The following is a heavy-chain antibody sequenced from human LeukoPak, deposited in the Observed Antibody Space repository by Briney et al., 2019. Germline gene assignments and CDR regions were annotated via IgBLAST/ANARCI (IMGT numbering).Heavy chain of an antibody. Sequence: EASVKVSCKASGYTFTSYGISWVRQAPGQGLEWMGWISAYNGNTDYAQKLQGRVTMTTDTSTSTAYMELRSLRSDDTAVYYCARAEHDFQDTPLFDPWGQGTLVTVSS. J-gene: IGHJ5*02. CDR1: GYTFTSYG. V-gene: IGHV1-18*01. CDR2: ISAYNGNT. D-gene: IGHD3-3*01. CDR3: ARAEHDFQDTPLFDP.